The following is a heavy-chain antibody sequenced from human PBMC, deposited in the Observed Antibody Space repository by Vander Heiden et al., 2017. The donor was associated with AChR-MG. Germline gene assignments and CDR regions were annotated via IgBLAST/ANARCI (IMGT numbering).Heavy chain of an antibody. CDR2: INHSGST. D-gene: IGHD3-3*01. V-gene: IGHV4-34*01. CDR1: GGSFSGYY. Sequence: QVQLQQWGAGLLKPSETLSLTCAVYGGSFSGYYWSWIRQLPGKGLEWIGEINHSGSTNYNPSLKSRVTISVDTSKNQFSLKLSSVTAADTAVYYCARVAIFWSGYYTSYYYYGMDVWGQGTTVTVSS. J-gene: IGHJ6*02. CDR3: ARVAIFWSGYYTSYYYYGMDV.